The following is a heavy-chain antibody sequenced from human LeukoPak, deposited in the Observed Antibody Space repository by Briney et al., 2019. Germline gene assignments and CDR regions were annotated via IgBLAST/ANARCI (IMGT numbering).Heavy chain of an antibody. CDR2: IYDSGST. Sequence: SEILSLTCTVSGDSISSYYWSWIRQHPGKGLEWIGYIYDSGSTNYTPSLQTRVTISLATSTNHFSLKLRSVTAADTALYYCARGNPVATTGTKGGWFDPWGQGTLVTVSS. CDR3: ARGNPVATTGTKGGWFDP. V-gene: IGHV4-59*01. D-gene: IGHD1-1*01. CDR1: GDSISSYY. J-gene: IGHJ5*02.